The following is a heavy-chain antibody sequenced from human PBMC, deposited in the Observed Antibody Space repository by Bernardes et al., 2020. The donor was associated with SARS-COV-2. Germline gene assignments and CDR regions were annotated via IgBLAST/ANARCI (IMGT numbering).Heavy chain of an antibody. CDR1: GFTFSTYV. CDR2: ISAGGGGT. D-gene: IGHD1-1*01. Sequence: GGSLILSCAASGFTFSTYVMTWVRQAPGQGLEWVSGISAGGGGTYYADSVKGRFTISRDNSKGTLYLQMNSLRAEDTAVYYCAKQGGTARFEYWGQGAQVTVSS. J-gene: IGHJ4*02. V-gene: IGHV3-23*01. CDR3: AKQGGTARFEY.